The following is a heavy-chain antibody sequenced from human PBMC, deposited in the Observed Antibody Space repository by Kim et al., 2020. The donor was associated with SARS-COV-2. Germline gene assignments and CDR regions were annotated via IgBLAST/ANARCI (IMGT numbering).Heavy chain of an antibody. V-gene: IGHV4-4*07. D-gene: IGHD1-1*01. J-gene: IGHJ4*02. CDR1: GGSISSFY. CDR3: ARDEGANDPFDY. CDR2: IYTSGST. Sequence: LSLTFPFSGGSISSFYWSWIRQPAGKGLEWIGRIYTSGSTNYNPSLKSRVTMSVDTSKNQFSLKLSSVTAADTAVYYCARDEGANDPFDYWGQGTLVTVSS.